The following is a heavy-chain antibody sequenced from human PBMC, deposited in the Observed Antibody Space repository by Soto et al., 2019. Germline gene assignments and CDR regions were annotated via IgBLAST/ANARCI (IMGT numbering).Heavy chain of an antibody. CDR2: IYYSGST. J-gene: IGHJ3*02. CDR1: GGSINSAGYY. CDR3: ASFKSYDFLTGQYFRTLDI. D-gene: IGHD3-9*01. Sequence: QVQLQESGPGLVKPSQTLSLTCTVSGGSINSAGYYWSWLRQHPGKGLEWIGYIYYSGSTYYNPSFGSGVTLSVDPSQSHFFLKLRSVTAADTAVYYCASFKSYDFLTGQYFRTLDIWAQGTMSTVSS. V-gene: IGHV4-31*03.